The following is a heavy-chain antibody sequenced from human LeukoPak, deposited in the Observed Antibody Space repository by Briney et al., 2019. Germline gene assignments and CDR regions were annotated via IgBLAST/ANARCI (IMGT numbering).Heavy chain of an antibody. D-gene: IGHD3-22*01. CDR1: GVTLSDHH. V-gene: IGHV3-72*01. CDR3: ARDGAEGDNSAFDM. J-gene: IGHJ3*02. CDR2: ARDKARGYTT. Sequence: GRSLRLSCAASGVTLSDHHMDWVSQAPGKGLEWVGRARDKARGYTTEYAAAVKGRFTISRDDSKTLVYLQMNSLRTEDTAVYFCARDGAEGDNSAFDMWGQGTVVTVSS.